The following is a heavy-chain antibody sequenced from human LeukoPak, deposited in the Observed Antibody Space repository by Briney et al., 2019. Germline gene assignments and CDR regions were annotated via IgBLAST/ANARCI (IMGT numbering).Heavy chain of an antibody. CDR2: IYYRGST. CDR3: ARKSDYAPPWYGFDI. V-gene: IGHV4-59*08. D-gene: IGHD4-17*01. CDR1: GGSISSYY. Sequence: SETLSLTCTVSGGSISSYYWSWIRQPPGKGLEWIGYIYYRGSTNYNPSPKGRVTISVDTSKNQVSLKLSSVTAADTAVYYCARKSDYAPPWYGFDIWGQGTMVTVSS. J-gene: IGHJ3*02.